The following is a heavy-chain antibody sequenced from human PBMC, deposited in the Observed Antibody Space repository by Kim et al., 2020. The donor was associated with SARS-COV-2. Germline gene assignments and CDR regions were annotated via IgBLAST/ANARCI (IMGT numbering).Heavy chain of an antibody. D-gene: IGHD6-13*01. CDR3: ARTPGYSSSWYSDY. V-gene: IGHV3-11*03. CDR2: ISSSSSYT. Sequence: GGSLRLSCAASGFTFSDYYMSWIRQAPGKGLEWVSYISSSSSYTNYADSVKGRFTISRDNAKNSLYLHMNSLRAEDTDVYYCARTPGYSSSWYSDYWGQGTLVTVSS. CDR1: GFTFSDYY. J-gene: IGHJ4*02.